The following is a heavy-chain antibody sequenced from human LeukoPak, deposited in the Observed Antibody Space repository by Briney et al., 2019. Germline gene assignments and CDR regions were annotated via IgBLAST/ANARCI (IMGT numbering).Heavy chain of an antibody. CDR1: GFTFSSYG. J-gene: IGHJ6*03. CDR2: IRYDGSNK. D-gene: IGHD6-13*01. V-gene: IGHV3-30*02. Sequence: PGGSLRLSCAASGFTFSSYGMHWVRQAPAKGLERVAFIRYDGSNKYYADSVKGRFTISRDNSKNTLYLQMNSLRAEDTAVDYCAKANRGRIAAAGIYYYYMDVWGKGTTVTVSS. CDR3: AKANRGRIAAAGIYYYYMDV.